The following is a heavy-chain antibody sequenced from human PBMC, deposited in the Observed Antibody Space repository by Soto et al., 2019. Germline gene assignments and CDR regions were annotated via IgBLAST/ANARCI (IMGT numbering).Heavy chain of an antibody. CDR2: MNYVGTT. D-gene: IGHD6-19*01. Sequence: SETLSLTCTVSGASISSIIYYWNWIRQPPGKGLEWMGNMNYVGTTYYNPSLQSRVTISVDTSNNQFSLKLSSVTAADTAVYYCARRMAVTGTKEYYFDYWGEGTLVTSPQ. CDR3: ARRMAVTGTKEYYFDY. CDR1: GASISSIIYY. V-gene: IGHV4-39*01. J-gene: IGHJ4*02.